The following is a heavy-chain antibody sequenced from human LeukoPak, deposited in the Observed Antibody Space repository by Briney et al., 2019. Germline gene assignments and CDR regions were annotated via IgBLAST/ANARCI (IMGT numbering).Heavy chain of an antibody. V-gene: IGHV3-23*01. CDR2: ISGSGGST. D-gene: IGHD4-17*01. CDR1: GFTFSSYA. CDR3: ANTNDYGKYYFDY. J-gene: IGHJ4*02. Sequence: GGSLRLSCAASGFTFSSYAMSWVRQAPGKGLEWVSAISGSGGSTYYADSVKGRFTISRDNSKNTLYLQMNSLRAEDTAVYYCANTNDYGKYYFDYWGQGTLVTVSS.